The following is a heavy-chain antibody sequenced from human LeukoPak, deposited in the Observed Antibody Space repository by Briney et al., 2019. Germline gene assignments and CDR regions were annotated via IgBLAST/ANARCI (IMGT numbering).Heavy chain of an antibody. D-gene: IGHD2/OR15-2a*01. CDR3: ARESTWNDY. CDR1: RYTFPSYY. CDR2: ISPSGGST. V-gene: IGHV1-46*01. Sequence: SVPVTCKASRYTFPSYYIHWVRPPPGRGLEWVGLISPSGGSTSYAQKFQGRVTMTRDTSTSTVYMELSSLRSEDTALYYCARESTWNDYWGQGTLVTASS. J-gene: IGHJ4*02.